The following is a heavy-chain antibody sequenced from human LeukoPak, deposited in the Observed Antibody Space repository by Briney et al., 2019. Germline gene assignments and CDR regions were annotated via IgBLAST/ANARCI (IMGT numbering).Heavy chain of an antibody. J-gene: IGHJ6*03. CDR2: INHSGST. D-gene: IGHD3-10*01. Sequence: PSETLSLTCAVYGGSFSGYYWSWIRQPPGKGLEWIGEINHSGSTNYNPSLKSRVTISVDTSKNQFSLKLSSVTAADTAVYYCARHIMVRGVTDKYYYYYYMDVWGKGTTVTISS. CDR1: GGSFSGYY. CDR3: ARHIMVRGVTDKYYYYYYMDV. V-gene: IGHV4-34*01.